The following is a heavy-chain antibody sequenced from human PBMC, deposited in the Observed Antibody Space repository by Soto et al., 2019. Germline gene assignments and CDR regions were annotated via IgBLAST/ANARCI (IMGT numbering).Heavy chain of an antibody. V-gene: IGHV3-7*01. Sequence: EVQLVESGGGLVQPGGYLRLSCAASGFVFRSYWMSWVRQAPGKGLEWVANINQDGSEKYYVDSVRGRFIISRDNADNSLYLQMNSLRAEDTALYYCARGGVAAGLYLDNWGQGTLVTVSS. CDR2: INQDGSEK. J-gene: IGHJ4*02. D-gene: IGHD2-15*01. CDR3: ARGGVAAGLYLDN. CDR1: GFVFRSYW.